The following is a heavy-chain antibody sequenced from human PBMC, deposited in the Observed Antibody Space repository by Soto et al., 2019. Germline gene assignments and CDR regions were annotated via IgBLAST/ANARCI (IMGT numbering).Heavy chain of an antibody. V-gene: IGHV3-23*01. CDR1: GFTFSSYA. J-gene: IGHJ6*03. CDR3: AKHELLQFYGSGSWGDYYYYMDV. Sequence: PGGSLRLSCAASGFTFSSYAMSWVRQAPGKGLEWVSAISGSGGSTYYADSVKGRFTISRDNSKNTLYLQMNSLRAEDTAVYYCAKHELLQFYGSGSWGDYYYYMDVWGKGTTVTVSS. CDR2: ISGSGGST. D-gene: IGHD3-10*01.